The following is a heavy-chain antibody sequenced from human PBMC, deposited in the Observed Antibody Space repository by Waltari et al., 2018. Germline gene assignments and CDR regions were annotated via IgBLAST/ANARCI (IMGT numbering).Heavy chain of an antibody. CDR3: ARSRDGYNSEVDH. CDR2: MNHSRHVP. CDR1: GYTFTGYY. Sequence: QVLLVQSGAEVKKPGASVKVSCKASGYTFTGYYVHWVRQAPGQGLEWMGWMNHSRHVPNEGKKIQGRVNMTTESSITTAYMELSRLTSDDTAIYYCARSRDGYNSEVDHWGQGTLVTVSS. D-gene: IGHD5-12*01. V-gene: IGHV1-2*02. J-gene: IGHJ4*02.